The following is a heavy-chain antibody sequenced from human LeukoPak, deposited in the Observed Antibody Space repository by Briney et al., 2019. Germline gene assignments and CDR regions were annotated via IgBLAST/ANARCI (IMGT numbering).Heavy chain of an antibody. CDR1: GFTFSSYA. CDR2: ISYDGSNK. D-gene: IGHD3-10*01. Sequence: PGRSLSLSCAAYGFTFSSYAMHWLRQAPGKGLEWVAVISYDGSNKYYADSVKGRFTIYTDNTKNTLYLQMNSLRAGETAVYYCAIVRGGVFDYWGQGTLVTVSS. V-gene: IGHV3-30-3*01. J-gene: IGHJ4*02. CDR3: AIVRGGVFDY.